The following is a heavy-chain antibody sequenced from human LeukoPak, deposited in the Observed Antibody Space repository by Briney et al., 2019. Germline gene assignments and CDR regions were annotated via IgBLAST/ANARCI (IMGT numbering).Heavy chain of an antibody. CDR1: GSNFSSYA. CDR2: ISYHGSNK. J-gene: IGHJ6*03. CDR3: AKENYRGRYYMDV. D-gene: IGHD5-24*01. V-gene: IGHV3-30*04. Sequence: GGSLRFSCAASGSNFSSYAMHWVRQAPGKGLEWVAVISYHGSNKYYADSVKGRFTISRDNSKNTLYLQMNSLRAEDTAVYYCAKENYRGRYYMDVWGKGTTVTISS.